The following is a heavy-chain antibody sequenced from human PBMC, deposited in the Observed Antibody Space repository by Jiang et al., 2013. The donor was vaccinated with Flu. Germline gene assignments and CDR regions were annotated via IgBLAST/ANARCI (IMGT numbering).Heavy chain of an antibody. CDR1: GFTLSRYW. CDR3: ARDPFYYYGSGSYYGTEYYNYDMDV. D-gene: IGHD3-10*01. J-gene: IGHJ6*02. Sequence: PGGSLRLSCAVSGFTLSRYWMSWVRQAPGKGLEWVANIKQDGSEKYYVDSVKGRFTISRDNAKNSLSLQMNSVRAEDTAVYFCARDPFYYYGSGSYYGTEYYNYDMDVWGQGTTVTVSS. CDR2: IKQDGSEK. V-gene: IGHV3-7*01.